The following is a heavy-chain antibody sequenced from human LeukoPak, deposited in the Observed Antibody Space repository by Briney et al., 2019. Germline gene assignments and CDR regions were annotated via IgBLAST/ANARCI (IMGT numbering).Heavy chain of an antibody. CDR2: IYYSGST. CDR1: GGSISSYH. Sequence: PSETLSLTWTVSGGSISSYHWSWIRQPPGKGLEWIGYIYYSGSTNYNPSLKSRVTISVDTSKNQFSLKLSSVTAADTAVYYCARRSHYYDSSGYYEPLDAFDIWGQGTMVTVSS. V-gene: IGHV4-59*08. D-gene: IGHD3-22*01. CDR3: ARRSHYYDSSGYYEPLDAFDI. J-gene: IGHJ3*02.